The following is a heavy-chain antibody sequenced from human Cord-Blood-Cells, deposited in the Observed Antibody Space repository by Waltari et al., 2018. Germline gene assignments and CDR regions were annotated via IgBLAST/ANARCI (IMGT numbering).Heavy chain of an antibody. CDR1: GFTFSSYW. D-gene: IGHD3-3*01. J-gene: IGHJ4*02. Sequence: EVQLVESGGGLVQPGGSLRLSCAASGFTFSSYWMSWVRQAPGKGLEWVANIKQGGSEKYYVDSVKGRFTISRDNAKNSLYLQMNSLRAEDTAVYYCARRGHDFWSGYHSSDYWGQGTLVTVSS. CDR3: ARRGHDFWSGYHSSDY. CDR2: IKQGGSEK. V-gene: IGHV3-7*01.